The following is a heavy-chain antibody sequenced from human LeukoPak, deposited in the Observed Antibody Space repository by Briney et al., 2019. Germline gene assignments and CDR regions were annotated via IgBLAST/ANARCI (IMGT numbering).Heavy chain of an antibody. CDR1: GGSISSSSYY. V-gene: IGHV4-39*07. CDR3: ARGRSYSSSWPKYYFDY. Sequence: SETLFLTCTVSGGSISSSSYYWGWIRQPPGKGLEWIGSIYYSGSTYYNPSLKSRVTISVDTSKNQFSLKLSSVTAADTAVYYCARGRSYSSSWPKYYFDYWGQGTLVTVSS. CDR2: IYYSGST. D-gene: IGHD6-13*01. J-gene: IGHJ4*02.